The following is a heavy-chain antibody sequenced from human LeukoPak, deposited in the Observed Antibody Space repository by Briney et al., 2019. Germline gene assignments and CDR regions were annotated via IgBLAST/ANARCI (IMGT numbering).Heavy chain of an antibody. D-gene: IGHD6-13*01. CDR1: GFTFSSYA. CDR2: ISGGGGST. J-gene: IGHJ6*03. V-gene: IGHV3-23*01. Sequence: GGSLRLSCAASGFTFSSYAMSWVRQAPGKGLEWVSAISGGGGSTYYADSVKGRFTISRDNSKNTLYLQMSSLRAEDTAVYYCARAQQPGYMDVWGKGTTVTVSS. CDR3: ARAQQPGYMDV.